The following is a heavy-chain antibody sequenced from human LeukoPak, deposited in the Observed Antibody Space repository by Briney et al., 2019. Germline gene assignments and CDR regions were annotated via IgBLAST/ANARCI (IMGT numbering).Heavy chain of an antibody. CDR1: GYTFTNYA. J-gene: IGHJ6*02. V-gene: IGHV1-3*01. CDR2: INPGNGDT. CDR3: ARERWHCRVNCYSVYYYALDV. Sequence: ASVKVSCKGSGYTFTNYAVHWVRQAPGQGLEWLGWINPGNGDTKYSQNFQGRVTVTSDTSAATAYVELNSLTSEDTAVYYCARERWHCRVNCYSVYYYALDVWGQGTTVTVS. D-gene: IGHD2-15*01.